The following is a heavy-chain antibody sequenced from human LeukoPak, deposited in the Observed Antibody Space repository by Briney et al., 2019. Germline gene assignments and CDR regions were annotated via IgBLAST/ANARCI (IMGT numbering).Heavy chain of an antibody. CDR2: ISSSSSYI. J-gene: IGHJ4*02. V-gene: IGHV3-21*04. CDR3: AKDRPSDFWLIYYFDY. Sequence: GGSLRLSCAASGFTFSSYSMNWVRQAPGKGLEWVSSISSSSSYIYYADSVKGRFTISRDNSKNTLYLQMNSLRAEDTAVYYCAKDRPSDFWLIYYFDYWGQGTLVTVSS. D-gene: IGHD3-3*01. CDR1: GFTFSSYS.